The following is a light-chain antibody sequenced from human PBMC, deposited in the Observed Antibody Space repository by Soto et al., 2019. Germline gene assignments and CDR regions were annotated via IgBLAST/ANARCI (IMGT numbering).Light chain of an antibody. J-gene: IGLJ1*01. Sequence: QAVVTQEPSLTVSPGGTVTLTCGSSTGAVTNGHYPYWFQQKPGQAPRTLIYDTTNRHSWTPARFSGSLLGGKAALTLSGAQPGDEAEDYCLLSYNGADGFGTWTKVTGL. CDR2: DTT. CDR1: TGAVTNGHY. V-gene: IGLV7-46*01. CDR3: LLSYNGADG.